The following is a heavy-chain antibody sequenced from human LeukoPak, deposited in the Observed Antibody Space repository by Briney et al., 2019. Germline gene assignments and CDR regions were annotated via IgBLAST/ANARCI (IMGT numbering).Heavy chain of an antibody. Sequence: SETLSLTCTVSGGSISSSSYYWGWIRQPPGKGLEWIGSIYYSGSTYYNPSLKSRVTISVDTSKNQFSLKLSSVTAADTAVYYCARRLEDSYGYCVHYLGHFTLLTVSA. CDR3: ARRLEDSYGYCVHY. J-gene: IGHJ4*01. CDR1: GGSISSSSYY. CDR2: IYYSGST. V-gene: IGHV4-39*07. D-gene: IGHD5-18*01.